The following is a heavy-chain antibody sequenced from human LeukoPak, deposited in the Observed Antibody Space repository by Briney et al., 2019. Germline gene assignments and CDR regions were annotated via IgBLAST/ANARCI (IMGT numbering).Heavy chain of an antibody. CDR3: ARRSGYSYEGPINWFDP. Sequence: SETLSLTCTVSGGSISSSSYYWGWIRQPPGKGLEWIGSIYYSGSTYYNPSLKSRVTISVDPSKNQFSLKLSSVTAADTAVYYCARRSGYSYEGPINWFDPWGQGTLVTVSS. V-gene: IGHV4-39*01. CDR1: GGSISSSSYY. D-gene: IGHD5-18*01. J-gene: IGHJ5*01. CDR2: IYYSGST.